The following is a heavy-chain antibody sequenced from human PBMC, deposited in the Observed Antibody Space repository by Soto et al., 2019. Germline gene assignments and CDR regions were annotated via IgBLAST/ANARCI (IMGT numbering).Heavy chain of an antibody. CDR2: INPSGGT. Sequence: SETLSLTCAVYDGSYSTDYWSWIRQPPGKGLEWIGEINPSGGTNYNPSLKSRVTISVATSKNQFSLKLSSVTAADTAVYYCARVLAARASRDFDYWGQGTLVTVSS. J-gene: IGHJ4*02. V-gene: IGHV4-34*01. D-gene: IGHD6-6*01. CDR3: ARVLAARASRDFDY. CDR1: DGSYSTDY.